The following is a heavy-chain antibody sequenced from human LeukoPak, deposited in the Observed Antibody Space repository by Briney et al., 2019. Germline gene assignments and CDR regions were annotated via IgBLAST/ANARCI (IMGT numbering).Heavy chain of an antibody. V-gene: IGHV3-30*03. CDR2: ISYDGSNK. Sequence: GRSLRLFCAASGFTFSRYGLHWVRQTPGKGLEWVAIISYDGSNKYYADSVKGRFTISRDFSKNTLYLQMNSLTAEDTAAYYCAREGGGVIAVAGSYFQHWGQGTLVTVSS. CDR3: AREGGGVIAVAGSYFQH. J-gene: IGHJ1*01. D-gene: IGHD6-19*01. CDR1: GFTFSRYG.